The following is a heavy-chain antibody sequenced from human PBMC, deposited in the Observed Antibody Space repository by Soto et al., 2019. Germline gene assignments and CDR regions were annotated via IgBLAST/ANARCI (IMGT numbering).Heavy chain of an antibody. D-gene: IGHD3-9*01. CDR2: IYYSGTT. J-gene: IGHJ5*02. Sequence: QVQLQESGPGLVKPSETLSLTCTVSGGSTRNYFWSWIRQPPGKGLEWIGCIYYSGTTNYNSSRKSRVTISLDTSKNQFSLRLRYVTAADTAVYYCARYVNPYDTAVWFDPWGQGTLVTVSS. V-gene: IGHV4-59*01. CDR1: GGSTRNYF. CDR3: ARYVNPYDTAVWFDP.